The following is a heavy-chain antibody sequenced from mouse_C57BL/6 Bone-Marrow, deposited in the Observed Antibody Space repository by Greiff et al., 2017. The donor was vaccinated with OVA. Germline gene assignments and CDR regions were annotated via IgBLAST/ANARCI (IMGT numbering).Heavy chain of an antibody. Sequence: EVQLQQSGPELVKPGASVKISCKASGYTFTDYYMNWVKQSHGKSLEWIGDINPNNGGTSYNQKFKGKATLTVDKSSSTAYMELRSLTSEDSAVYYCARGTPITTGVARGFDYWGQGTTLTVSS. CDR2: INPNNGGT. D-gene: IGHD1-1*01. J-gene: IGHJ2*01. V-gene: IGHV1-26*01. CDR1: GYTFTDYY. CDR3: ARGTPITTGVARGFDY.